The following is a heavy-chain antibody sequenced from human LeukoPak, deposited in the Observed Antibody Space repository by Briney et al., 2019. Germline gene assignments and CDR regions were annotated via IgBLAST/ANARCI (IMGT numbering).Heavy chain of an antibody. D-gene: IGHD1-1*01. CDR3: ARKIKTGDRVGTFDI. J-gene: IGHJ3*02. Sequence: GGSLRLSCAASGFTFSNYWMTWVRQAPGKGLEWVANIKQDGGERYYVDSVKGRFTISRDNAKNSLSLQMNSLRADDTAVYYCARKIKTGDRVGTFDIWGQGTMVTVSS. V-gene: IGHV3-7*05. CDR2: IKQDGGER. CDR1: GFTFSNYW.